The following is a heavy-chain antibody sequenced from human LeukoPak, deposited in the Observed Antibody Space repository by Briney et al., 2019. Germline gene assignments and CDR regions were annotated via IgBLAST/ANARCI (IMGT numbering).Heavy chain of an antibody. V-gene: IGHV7-4-1*02. CDR2: INTNTGNP. Sequence: ASVKVSCKASGYTFTSYAMNWVRQAPGQGLEWMGWINTNTGNPTYAQGFTGRFVFSLDTSVSTAYLQMNSLRAEDTAVYYCARSSITMVRGVIKSTTSWYHYYNMDVWGKGTTVTVSS. CDR3: ARSSITMVRGVIKSTTSWYHYYNMDV. J-gene: IGHJ6*03. D-gene: IGHD3-10*01. CDR1: GYTFTSYA.